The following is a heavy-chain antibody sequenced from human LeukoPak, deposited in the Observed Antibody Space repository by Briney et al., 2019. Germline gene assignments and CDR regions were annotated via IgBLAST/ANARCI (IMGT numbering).Heavy chain of an antibody. J-gene: IGHJ4*02. CDR2: TYYRSQWYN. D-gene: IGHD6-13*01. V-gene: IGHV6-1*01. CDR3: VRVRQLGQGFHY. CDR1: GDSVSSNNVG. Sequence: QTLSLTCAISGDSVSSNNVGWNGVRQSPSRGLEWLGRTYYRSQWYNDYAASVKSRLIINADTSKNQVSLQLNSVSPEDTAVYYCVRVRQLGQGFHYWGQGTLVTVSS.